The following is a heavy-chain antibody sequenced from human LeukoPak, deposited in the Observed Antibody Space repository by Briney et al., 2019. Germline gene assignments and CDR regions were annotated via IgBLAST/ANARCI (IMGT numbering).Heavy chain of an antibody. J-gene: IGHJ4*02. CDR3: ARKVVTAQKYFDY. CDR2: IYYSGGP. D-gene: IGHD2-21*02. CDR1: GGSISSSSYC. Sequence: PSETLSLTCTVSGGSISSSSYCWGWLRQPPGKGLEGIGSIYYSGGPYYNPSLKSPVPISVDTSKNQFSLKLSSVTAADTAVYYCARKVVTAQKYFDYWRQGALLTV. V-gene: IGHV4-39*01.